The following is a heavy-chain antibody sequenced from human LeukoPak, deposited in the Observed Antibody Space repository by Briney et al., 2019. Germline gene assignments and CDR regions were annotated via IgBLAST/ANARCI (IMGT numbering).Heavy chain of an antibody. V-gene: IGHV3-23*01. CDR3: AKDPSVRGYSYGTVYFDY. CDR1: GFTFSSYA. CDR2: ISGSGGST. Sequence: GGSLRLSCAASGFTFSSYAMSWVRQAPGKGLEWVSAISGSGGSTYYADSVKGRFTISRDNSKNTLYLQMNSLRAEDTAVYYCAKDPSVRGYSYGTVYFDYWGQGTLVTVSS. D-gene: IGHD5-18*01. J-gene: IGHJ4*02.